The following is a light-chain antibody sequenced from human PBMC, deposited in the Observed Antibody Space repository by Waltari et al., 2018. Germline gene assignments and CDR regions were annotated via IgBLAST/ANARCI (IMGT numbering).Light chain of an antibody. CDR2: GAS. CDR3: QQYGSSVMYT. J-gene: IGKJ2*01. CDR1: QSITKKF. Sequence: GLTQSPGTLSLSPGETATLPCRASQSITKKFFAWYQQKPGQAPRLLIYGASSRAAGIPDRFSGSGSGTDFTLTISRLEPEDSAVYYCQQYGSSVMYTFGQGTKLEIK. V-gene: IGKV3-20*01.